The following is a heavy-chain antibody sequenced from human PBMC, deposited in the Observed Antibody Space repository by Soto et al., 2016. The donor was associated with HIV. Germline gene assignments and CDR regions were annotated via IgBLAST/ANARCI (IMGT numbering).Heavy chain of an antibody. Sequence: EVQVVESGGGLVKPGGSLRLSCVASGFTFKTFTMNWVRQAPGKGLEWVSSISGRTNYIYYAHSVKGRFTISRDNAKNSLFLQMNSLRAEDTAMYFCTRDDSSGWERSKFDYVGPGTLVTVSS. J-gene: IGHJ4*03. D-gene: IGHD6-19*01. CDR1: GFTFKTFT. V-gene: IGHV3-21*01. CDR2: ISGRTNYI. CDR3: TRDDSSGWERSKFDY.